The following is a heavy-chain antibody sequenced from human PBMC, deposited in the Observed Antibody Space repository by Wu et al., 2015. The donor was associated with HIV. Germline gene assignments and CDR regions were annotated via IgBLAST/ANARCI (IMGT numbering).Heavy chain of an antibody. CDR3: ARTERIAVAGSTSGLGLVDY. D-gene: IGHD6-19*01. V-gene: IGHV1-2*02. Sequence: QVQLVQSGAEIKKPGSSVKVSCKTSGGTFSSYAFTWVRQAPGQGLEWMGGINPNSGGTNYAQKFQGRVTMTRDTSISTAYMELSRLRSDDTAVYYCARTERIAVAGSTSGLGLVDYWGQGTLVTVSS. CDR1: GGTFSSYA. J-gene: IGHJ4*02. CDR2: INPNSGGT.